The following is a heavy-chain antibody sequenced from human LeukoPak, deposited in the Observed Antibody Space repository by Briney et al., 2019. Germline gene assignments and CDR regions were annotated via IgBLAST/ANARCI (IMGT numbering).Heavy chain of an antibody. D-gene: IGHD3-22*01. Sequence: PSETLPLTCTVSGGSISSSSYYWGWLRQPPGMGLEWFGSSYYRGTTYYNPSLESRVTISVDTSTNQFSLKLTSVTATDTAVYYCASGSDKYYDSSGYYYSVYWGQGTLVTVSS. V-gene: IGHV4-39*01. CDR2: SYYRGTT. CDR1: GGSISSSSYY. J-gene: IGHJ4*02. CDR3: ASGSDKYYDSSGYYYSVY.